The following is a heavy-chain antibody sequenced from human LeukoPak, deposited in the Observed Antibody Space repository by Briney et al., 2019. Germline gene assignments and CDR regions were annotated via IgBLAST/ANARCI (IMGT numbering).Heavy chain of an antibody. CDR3: TTAGGNSGYYYSYGMDV. CDR2: LKSKMDGGTT. V-gene: IGHV3-15*01. J-gene: IGHJ6*02. D-gene: IGHD4-23*01. Sequence: KSGGSLRLSCAASGSTFTDAWMSWVRQAPGKGLEWIARLKSKMDGGTTDYAAFVKGRFIISRHESKNTLYLQMNSLKTEDTALYYCTTAGGNSGYYYSYGMDVWGQGTTVTVSS. CDR1: GSTFTDAW.